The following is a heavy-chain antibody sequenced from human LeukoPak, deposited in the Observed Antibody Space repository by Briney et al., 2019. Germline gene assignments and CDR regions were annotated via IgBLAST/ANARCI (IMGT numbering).Heavy chain of an antibody. D-gene: IGHD2-15*01. CDR1: GFTFSDAW. J-gene: IGHJ3*02. CDR2: IRRRTEGGAA. Sequence: PGGSLRLSCVASGFTFSDAWMSSVRQAPRKGLEWVARIRRRTEGGAADYAAPVKGRFTTSRDDSENTLSLQMNSLKSEDTAVYYCTTDFCSDGSCPGAFDRWGQGTMVTVSS. CDR3: TTDFCSDGSCPGAFDR. V-gene: IGHV3-15*01.